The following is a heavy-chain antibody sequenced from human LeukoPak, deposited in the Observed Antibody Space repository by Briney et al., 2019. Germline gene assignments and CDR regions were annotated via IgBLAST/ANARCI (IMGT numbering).Heavy chain of an antibody. D-gene: IGHD3-16*02. V-gene: IGHV3-23*01. CDR3: ARDIISFIEGVIQH. CDR1: GFPFNSYD. CDR2: ISGSGDRK. J-gene: IGHJ4*02. Sequence: PGVSLRLSCAASGFPFNSYDMTWLPQPPGKGREWVLAISGSGDRKNYADSVKGRFTISRDNSMNTMYLQTHFLRPTGTGVYYCARDIISFIEGVIQHWGQGTLVTVSS.